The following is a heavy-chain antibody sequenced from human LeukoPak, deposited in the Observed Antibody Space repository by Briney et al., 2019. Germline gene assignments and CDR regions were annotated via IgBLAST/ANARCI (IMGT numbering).Heavy chain of an antibody. D-gene: IGHD6-6*01. V-gene: IGHV4-59*12. CDR1: GGSISTYY. CDR2: IYYSGST. J-gene: IGHJ3*02. CDR3: ARDSSSSDAFDI. Sequence: SETLSLTCTVSGGSISTYYWSWIRQPPGKGLEWIGYIYYSGSTNYNPSLKSRVTISVDTSKNQFSLKLSSVTAADTAVYYCARDSSSSDAFDIWGQGTMVTVSS.